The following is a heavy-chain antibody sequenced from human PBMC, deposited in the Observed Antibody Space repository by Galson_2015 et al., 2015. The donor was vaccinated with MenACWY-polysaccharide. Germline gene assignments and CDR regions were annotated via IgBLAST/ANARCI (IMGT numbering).Heavy chain of an antibody. CDR2: ISAGGEST. D-gene: IGHD2-2*01. CDR1: GFTFSSYA. V-gene: IGHV3-23*01. Sequence: SLRLSCAASGFTFSSYAMSWVRQAPGKGLQWVSTISAGGESTYYADSVKGRFTISRDNAKNTLYLQMNSLRAEDAAVYYCWVYCSSTSCYSGIPSGGQGTLVTVSS. J-gene: IGHJ4*02. CDR3: WVYCSSTSCYSGIPS.